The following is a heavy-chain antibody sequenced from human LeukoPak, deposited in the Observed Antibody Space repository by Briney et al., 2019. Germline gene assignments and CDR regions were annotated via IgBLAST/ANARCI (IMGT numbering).Heavy chain of an antibody. CDR1: GGTFSSYA. CDR3: ARVLMATRGYYYYYMDV. D-gene: IGHD3-10*01. CDR2: IIPIFGTA. Sequence: ASVKVSCKASGGTFSSYAISWVRQAPGQGLEWMGGIIPIFGTANYAQKFQGRVTITADKSTSTAYMELSSLRSEDTAVYYCARVLMATRGYYYYYMDVWGKGTTVTVSS. J-gene: IGHJ6*03. V-gene: IGHV1-69*06.